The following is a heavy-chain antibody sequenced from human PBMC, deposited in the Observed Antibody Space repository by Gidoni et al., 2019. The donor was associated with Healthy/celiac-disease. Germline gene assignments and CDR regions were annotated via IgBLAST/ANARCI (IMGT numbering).Heavy chain of an antibody. Sequence: GTISSSSYYWGWIRQPPGKGLEWIGSIYYSGSTYYNPSLKSRVTISVDTSMTQFSLNLSSVTAADTAVYYCARLAYSSSSWYFDLWGRGTLVTVSS. CDR3: ARLAYSSSSWYFDL. CDR1: GTISSSSYY. J-gene: IGHJ2*01. CDR2: IYYSGST. D-gene: IGHD6-6*01. V-gene: IGHV4-39*01.